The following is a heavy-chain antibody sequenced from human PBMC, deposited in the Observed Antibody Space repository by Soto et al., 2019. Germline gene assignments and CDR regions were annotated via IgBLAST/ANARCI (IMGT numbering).Heavy chain of an antibody. CDR2: IYYSGST. Sequence: QVQLQESGPGLVKPSETLSLTCTVSGGSVSSGSYYWSWIRQPPGKGLEWIGYIYYSGSTNYNPSLKSRXXIXVXXSKNQFSLKLSSVTAADTAVYYCARGGIDYYGMDVWGQGTTVTVSS. J-gene: IGHJ6*02. CDR1: GGSVSSGSYY. CDR3: ARGGIDYYGMDV. D-gene: IGHD1-26*01. V-gene: IGHV4-61*01.